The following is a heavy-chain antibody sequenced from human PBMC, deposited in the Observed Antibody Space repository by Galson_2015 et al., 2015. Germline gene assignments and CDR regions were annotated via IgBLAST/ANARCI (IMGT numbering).Heavy chain of an antibody. CDR3: AKPHIHMGGLAFSGHGFDV. V-gene: IGHV3-11*03. J-gene: IGHJ3*01. D-gene: IGHD3-16*02. CDR1: GFTFSDYY. Sequence: SLRLSCAASGFTFSDYYMNWIRQAPGKGLEWVSSISSSSSYTNYADSVKGRFTISRDNAKNTLYLQMNSLRAEDTAVYYCAKPHIHMGGLAFSGHGFDVWGQGTTVTVSS. CDR2: ISSSSSYT.